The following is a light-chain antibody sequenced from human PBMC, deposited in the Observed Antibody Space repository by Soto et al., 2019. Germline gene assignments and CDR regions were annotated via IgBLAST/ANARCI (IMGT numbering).Light chain of an antibody. Sequence: QSVLTQPPSVSAAPGQKVTISCSGGSFNMGNNYVSWYQRLPGTAPKLLIYDNNKRPSEIPDRFSGSRSGTSATLGITGLQTGDEADYYCGTWDNSLSAVVFGGGTKLTVL. CDR2: DNN. V-gene: IGLV1-51*01. J-gene: IGLJ2*01. CDR1: SFNMGNNY. CDR3: GTWDNSLSAVV.